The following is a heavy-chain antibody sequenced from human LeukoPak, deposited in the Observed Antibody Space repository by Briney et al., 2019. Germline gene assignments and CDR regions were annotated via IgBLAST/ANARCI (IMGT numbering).Heavy chain of an antibody. Sequence: GGSLRLSCAASGFTFSSYGMHWVRQAPGKGLEWVAFIRYDGSNKYYADPVKGRFTISRDNSKNTLYLQMNSLKTEDTAVYYCTRHPEGSGSYYYYYYMDVWGKGTTVTVSS. CDR3: TRHPEGSGSYYYYYYMDV. J-gene: IGHJ6*03. D-gene: IGHD3-10*01. CDR1: GFTFSSYG. V-gene: IGHV3-30*02. CDR2: IRYDGSNK.